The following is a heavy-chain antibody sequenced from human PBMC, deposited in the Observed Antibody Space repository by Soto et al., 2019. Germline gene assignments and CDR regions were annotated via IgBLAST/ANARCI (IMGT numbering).Heavy chain of an antibody. Sequence: QVQLQESGPGLVKPSETLSLTCTVSGGSISSYYWSWIRQPPGNGLEWIGYIYYSGSTSYNPSLKSRVTISVDTSKNQFSLKLSSVTAADTAVYYCAREGLTGTIGLYYYYGMDVWGQGTTVTVSS. D-gene: IGHD1-7*01. CDR2: IYYSGST. CDR3: AREGLTGTIGLYYYYGMDV. CDR1: GGSISSYY. V-gene: IGHV4-59*01. J-gene: IGHJ6*02.